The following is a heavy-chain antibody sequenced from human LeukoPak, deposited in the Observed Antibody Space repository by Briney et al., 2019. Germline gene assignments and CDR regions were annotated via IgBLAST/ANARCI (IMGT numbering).Heavy chain of an antibody. Sequence: GESLQISCKGSGYSFTSYWIGWVRQMPGKGLEWMGIIYPGDSDTRYSPSFQGQVTISADKSISTAYLQWSSLKASDTAMYYCARLPYCGGDCLDYYFDYWGQGTLVTVSS. CDR3: ARLPYCGGDCLDYYFDY. J-gene: IGHJ4*02. V-gene: IGHV5-51*01. D-gene: IGHD2-21*02. CDR1: GYSFTSYW. CDR2: IYPGDSDT.